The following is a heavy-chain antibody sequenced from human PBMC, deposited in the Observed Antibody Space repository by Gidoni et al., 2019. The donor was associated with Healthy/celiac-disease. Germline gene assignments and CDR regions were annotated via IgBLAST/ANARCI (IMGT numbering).Heavy chain of an antibody. J-gene: IGHJ4*02. D-gene: IGHD1-26*01. CDR1: GFTFSSYW. CDR3: ARDGRFLAVGATMDY. Sequence: EVQLVESGGGLVQHGGSLRLSCAATGFTFSSYWMHWVRQAPGKGLVWVSRINSDGSSTSDADSVKARFTISRDNAKNTLYLQMNSLRAEDTAVYYCARDGRFLAVGATMDYWGQGTLVTVSS. CDR2: INSDGSST. V-gene: IGHV3-74*01.